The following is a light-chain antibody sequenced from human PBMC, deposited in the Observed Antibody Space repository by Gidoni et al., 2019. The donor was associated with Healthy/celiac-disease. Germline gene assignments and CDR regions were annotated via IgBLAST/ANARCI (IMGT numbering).Light chain of an antibody. CDR3: QQYGSSPRT. CDR1: QSVSSSY. Sequence: EIVLTQSPGTLSLSPGERATLSCRASQSVSSSYLAWYQQKPVQAPRLLIYGASSRATLTSSRLEPEDCAVYYCQQYGSSPRTFGQGTKVEIK. CDR2: GAS. V-gene: IGKV3-20*01. J-gene: IGKJ1*01.